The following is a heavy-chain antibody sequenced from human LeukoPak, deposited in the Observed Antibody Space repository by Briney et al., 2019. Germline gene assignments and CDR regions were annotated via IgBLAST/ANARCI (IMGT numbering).Heavy chain of an antibody. CDR1: GYTFTGYY. J-gene: IGHJ4*02. V-gene: IGHV1-2*04. Sequence: ASVKVSCKASGYTFTGYYMHWVRQAPGQGLEWMGWINPNSGGTNYAQKFQGWVTMTRDTSISTAYMELSRLRSDDTAVYYCARTGYSGYDDFDYWGQGTLVTVSS. CDR3: ARTGYSGYDDFDY. CDR2: INPNSGGT. D-gene: IGHD5-12*01.